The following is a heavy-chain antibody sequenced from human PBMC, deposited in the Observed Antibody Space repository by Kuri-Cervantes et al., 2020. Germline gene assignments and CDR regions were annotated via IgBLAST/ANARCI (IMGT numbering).Heavy chain of an antibody. J-gene: IGHJ4*02. CDR1: GYTFTSYY. Sequence: ASVKVSCKASGYTFTSYYMHWVRQAPGQGLEWMGIINPSGGSTSYAQKFQGRVTMTRDASTSTVYMELSRLRSDDTAVYYCARAMRLERPHFDYWGQGTLVTVSS. V-gene: IGHV1-46*01. CDR2: INPSGGST. CDR3: ARAMRLERPHFDY. D-gene: IGHD1-1*01.